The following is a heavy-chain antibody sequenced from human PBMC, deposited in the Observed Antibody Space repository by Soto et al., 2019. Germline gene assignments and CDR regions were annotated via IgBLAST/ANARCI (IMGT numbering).Heavy chain of an antibody. J-gene: IGHJ6*03. D-gene: IGHD3-3*01. CDR1: GFTFSSYA. Sequence: HPGGSLRLSCAASGFTFSSYAMSWVRQVPGKGLEWVSAISGSGGSTYYAGSVKGRFTISRDASKNTLYLQVTSLRAEDTAVYYCARAAYYDFWSGYNVYYYYYYMDVWGKGTTVTVSS. V-gene: IGHV3-23*01. CDR2: ISGSGGST. CDR3: ARAAYYDFWSGYNVYYYYYYMDV.